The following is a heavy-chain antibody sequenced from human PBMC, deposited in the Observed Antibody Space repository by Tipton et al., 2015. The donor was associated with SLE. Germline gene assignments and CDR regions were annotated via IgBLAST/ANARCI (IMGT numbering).Heavy chain of an antibody. J-gene: IGHJ5*02. CDR3: ARKQLWAGSSWFDP. Sequence: TLSLTCTVSGGSISVHYWTWIRQPPGKGLEWIGRIYTSGSTNYNPSLKSRVTISVDTSKNQFSLKLSSVTAADTAVYSCARKQLWAGSSWFDPWGQGTLVTVSS. D-gene: IGHD5-18*01. CDR2: IYTSGST. CDR1: GGSISVHY. V-gene: IGHV4-4*07.